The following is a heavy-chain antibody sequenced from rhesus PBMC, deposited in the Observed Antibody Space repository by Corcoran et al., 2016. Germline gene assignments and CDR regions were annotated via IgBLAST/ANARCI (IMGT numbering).Heavy chain of an antibody. CDR3: ARQPSGSYYYFDY. CDR2: IRSGGST. Sequence: QVQLQQWGEGLVKPSETLSLTCAVYGGSVSGYWWGWIRQPPGKGLEWIGRIRSGGSTNYNPSLKSRVTISIDTSKNQFSLKLSSVTAADTAVYYCARQPSGSYYYFDYWGQGVLVTVSS. J-gene: IGHJ4*01. V-gene: IGHV4-160*01. D-gene: IGHD3-16*01. CDR1: GGSVSGYW.